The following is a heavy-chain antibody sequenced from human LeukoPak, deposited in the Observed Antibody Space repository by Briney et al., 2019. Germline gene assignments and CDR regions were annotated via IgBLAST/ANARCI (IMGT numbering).Heavy chain of an antibody. J-gene: IGHJ4*02. V-gene: IGHV3-23*01. D-gene: IGHD1-14*01. Sequence: GGSLRLSCAASGFSFSGYSMNWVRQAPGKGLEWVSGIYGSGGASFYADSVKGRFTISRDNSQNTVFLQMDSLRDEDTALYYCAKDLRKDGIWDIDYWGQGTLVTVSS. CDR1: GFSFSGYS. CDR3: AKDLRKDGIWDIDY. CDR2: IYGSGGAS.